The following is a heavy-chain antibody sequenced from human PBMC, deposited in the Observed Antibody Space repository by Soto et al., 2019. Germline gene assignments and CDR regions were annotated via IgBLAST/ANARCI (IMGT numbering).Heavy chain of an antibody. CDR1: RFTFRNYT. CDR2: ISWNSGSI. V-gene: IGHV3-9*01. Sequence: GGSLRLSCAASRFTFRNYTMHWVRQAPGKGLEWVSGISWNSGSIGYADSVEGRFTISRDNAKNSLYLQMNSLRAEDTALYYCAKAPVVAAVGYYYYYYGMDVWSQGTTVTVSS. CDR3: AKAPVVAAVGYYYYYYGMDV. J-gene: IGHJ6*02. D-gene: IGHD2-15*01.